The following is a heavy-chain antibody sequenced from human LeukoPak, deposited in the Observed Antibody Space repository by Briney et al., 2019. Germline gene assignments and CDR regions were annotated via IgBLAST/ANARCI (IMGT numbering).Heavy chain of an antibody. D-gene: IGHD3-10*01. CDR1: GFTFSSYA. CDR2: ISGSGGST. CDR3: ATLLWFGELFPPYFDY. J-gene: IGHJ4*02. V-gene: IGHV3-23*01. Sequence: PGGSLRLSCAASGFTFSSYAMSWVRQAPGKGLEWVSAISGSGGSTYYADSVKGRFTISRDNSKNTLYLQMNSLRAEDTAVYYCATLLWFGELFPPYFDYWGQGTLVTVSS.